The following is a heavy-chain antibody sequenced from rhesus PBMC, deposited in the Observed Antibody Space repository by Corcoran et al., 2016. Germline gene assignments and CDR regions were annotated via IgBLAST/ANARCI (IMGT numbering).Heavy chain of an antibody. V-gene: IGHV4-165*02. Sequence: QVQLQESGPGLVKPSETLSLTCAVSGGSISGFYWNWIRQPPGKGLEWIGYSGGGSGTTYYNPSLKSRVTISTDTSKDQFSLELRSVTAADTALYYCARFSGYYPNFDSWGRGVLVTVSS. J-gene: IGHJ4*01. CDR3: ARFSGYYPNFDS. D-gene: IGHD3-28*01. CDR1: GGSISGFY. CDR2: SGGGSGTT.